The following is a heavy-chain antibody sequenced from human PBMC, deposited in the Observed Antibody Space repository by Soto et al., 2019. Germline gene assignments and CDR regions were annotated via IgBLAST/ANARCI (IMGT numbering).Heavy chain of an antibody. CDR1: GFTFSSYA. V-gene: IGHV3-23*01. CDR3: VKDNSLHWFDP. J-gene: IGHJ5*02. Sequence: EVQLLESGGGLVQPGGSLRIACATSGFTFSSYAMTWVRQAPGKGLEWVSTFKGNGGLTYYADSVKGRFTISKDNSKNTLYLQLDCGRAEDTAIYYCVKDNSLHWFDPWGHVTLVTVSS. CDR2: FKGNGGLT. D-gene: IGHD2-15*01.